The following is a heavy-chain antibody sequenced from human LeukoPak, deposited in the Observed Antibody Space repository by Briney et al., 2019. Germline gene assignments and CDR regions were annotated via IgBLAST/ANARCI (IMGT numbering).Heavy chain of an antibody. CDR1: GGSISSYY. CDR3: ARSIDYAYDY. J-gene: IGHJ4*02. CDR2: IYYSGST. D-gene: IGHD4-17*01. V-gene: IGHV4-59*01. Sequence: SGTLSLTCTVSGGSISSYYRSWIRQPPGKGLEWIGYIYYSGSTNYNPSLKSRVTISVDTSKNQFSLKLSSVTAADTAVYYCARSIDYAYDYWGQGTLVTVSS.